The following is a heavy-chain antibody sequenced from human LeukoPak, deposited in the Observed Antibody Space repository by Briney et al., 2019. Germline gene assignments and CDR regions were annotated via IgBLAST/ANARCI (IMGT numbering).Heavy chain of an antibody. J-gene: IGHJ4*02. V-gene: IGHV3-66*01. D-gene: IGHD3-16*01. CDR3: ARDGGFDSRRYYFDF. CDR1: GFSVSSNY. CDR2: IYSGGGT. Sequence: GGSLRVSCAASGFSVSSNYMNWVRQAPGKGLEWVSVIYSGGGTYYADSVKGRFTISRDNSKNTLYLQMNSLRADDTAVYYCARDGGFDSRRYYFDFWGQGTLVTVSS.